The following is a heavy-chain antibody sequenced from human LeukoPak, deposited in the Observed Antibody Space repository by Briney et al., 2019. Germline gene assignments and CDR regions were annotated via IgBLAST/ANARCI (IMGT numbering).Heavy chain of an antibody. D-gene: IGHD3-9*01. Sequence: DPSETLSLTCSVSGGFMKSYYWSWIRQSPGKGLEWIGYIYYSGSTNYNPSLKSRVTISVDTSKNQFSLKLSSVTAADTAVYYCARHVWLQPFDYWGQGTLVTVSS. CDR3: ARHVWLQPFDY. CDR1: GGFMKSYY. CDR2: IYYSGST. V-gene: IGHV4-59*08. J-gene: IGHJ4*02.